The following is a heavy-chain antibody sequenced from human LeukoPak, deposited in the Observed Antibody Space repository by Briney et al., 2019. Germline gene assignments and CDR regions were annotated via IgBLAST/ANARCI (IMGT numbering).Heavy chain of an antibody. V-gene: IGHV1-2*02. J-gene: IGHJ4*02. CDR3: ARVPGVVTPDYFDY. CDR1: GYTFTGYH. Sequence: ASVKVSCKASGYTFTGYHMHWVRQAPGQGLEWMGWINPNSGGTNYAQKFQGRVTMTRDTSISTAYMELSRLRSDDTAVYYCARVPGVVTPDYFDYWGQGTLVIVSS. CDR2: INPNSGGT. D-gene: IGHD4-23*01.